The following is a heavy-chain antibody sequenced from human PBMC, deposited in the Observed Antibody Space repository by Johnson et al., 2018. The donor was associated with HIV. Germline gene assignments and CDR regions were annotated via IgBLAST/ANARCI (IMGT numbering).Heavy chain of an antibody. D-gene: IGHD1-26*01. CDR3: ARDLGWELQSDGDAFDI. CDR1: GFTFSSYA. Sequence: QVQLVESGGGVVQPGRSLRLSCAASGFTFSSYAMHWVRQAPGKGLEWVAVISYDGSNKYYADSVKGRFTISGDNSKNTLYLQVNSLRAEDTAVYYCARDLGWELQSDGDAFDIWGQGTMVTVSS. CDR2: ISYDGSNK. J-gene: IGHJ3*02. V-gene: IGHV3-30-3*01.